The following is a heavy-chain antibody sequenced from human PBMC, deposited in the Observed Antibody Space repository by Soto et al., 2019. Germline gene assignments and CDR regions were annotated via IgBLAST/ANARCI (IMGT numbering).Heavy chain of an antibody. D-gene: IGHD4-17*01. J-gene: IGHJ4*02. CDR3: AKDHLTTTVAAGGY. Sequence: QVQLVESGGGVVQPGRSLRLSCAASGFTFSNYGMHWVRQAPGKGLEWVAVISYHGSEKYYADSVKGRFTISRDNSKNTLYLQMDSLRDEDTAVYYCAKDHLTTTVAAGGYGGEGTVVTVTS. CDR1: GFTFSNYG. CDR2: ISYHGSEK. V-gene: IGHV3-30*18.